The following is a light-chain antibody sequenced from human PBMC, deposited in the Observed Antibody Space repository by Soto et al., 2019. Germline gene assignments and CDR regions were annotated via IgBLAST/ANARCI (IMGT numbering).Light chain of an antibody. CDR3: SSYTSSSTYV. V-gene: IGLV2-14*01. Sequence: QSVLAQPASVSGSPGPSITISCTGTSSXVGGYNYVSWYQQHPGKAPKLMIYEVSNRPSGVSNRFSGSKSGNTASLTISGLQAEDEADYYCSSYTSSSTYVFGTGTKVTVL. CDR1: SSXVGGYNY. J-gene: IGLJ1*01. CDR2: EVS.